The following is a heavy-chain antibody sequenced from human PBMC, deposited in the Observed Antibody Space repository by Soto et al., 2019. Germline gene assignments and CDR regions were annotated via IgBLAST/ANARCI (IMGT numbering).Heavy chain of an antibody. CDR3: ANGGYSGYENYYYYYGMDV. D-gene: IGHD5-12*01. V-gene: IGHV3-30*18. J-gene: IGHJ6*02. CDR1: GFTFSSYG. Sequence: PGGSLRLSCAASGFTFSSYGMHWVRQAPGKGLEWVAVISYDGSNKYYADSVKGRFTISRDNSKNTLYLQMNSLRAEDTAVYYCANGGYSGYENYYYYYGMDVCGQGTTVTVSS. CDR2: ISYDGSNK.